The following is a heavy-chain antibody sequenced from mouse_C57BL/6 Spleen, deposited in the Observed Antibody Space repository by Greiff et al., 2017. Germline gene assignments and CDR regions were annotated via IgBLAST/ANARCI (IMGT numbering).Heavy chain of an antibody. D-gene: IGHD2-1*01. CDR3: AREDGNYWFAY. CDR1: GFTFSDYG. J-gene: IGHJ3*01. Sequence: EVKLVESGGGLVKPGGSLKLSCAASGFTFSDYGMHWVRQAPEKGLEWVVYISSGGSTSYYADTVKGRFTISRDNAKNTLFLQMTSLRSEDTAMYYCAREDGNYWFAYWGQGTLVTVSA. CDR2: ISSGGSTS. V-gene: IGHV5-17*01.